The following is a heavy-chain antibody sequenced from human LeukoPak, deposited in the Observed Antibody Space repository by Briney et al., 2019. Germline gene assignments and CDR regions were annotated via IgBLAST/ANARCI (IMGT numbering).Heavy chain of an antibody. V-gene: IGHV1-46*01. CDR1: GYTFSVYF. CDR3: ASRTRPDVGAFDI. Sequence: ASVMVSCKASGYTFSVYFINWVRQAPGQGLEWMGIIYPSGGRTNYAQKFQGRVTMTRDMSTSTVYMELSSLRSEDTAVYYCASRTRPDVGAFDIWGQGTMVTVSS. CDR2: IYPSGGRT. J-gene: IGHJ3*02. D-gene: IGHD6-6*01.